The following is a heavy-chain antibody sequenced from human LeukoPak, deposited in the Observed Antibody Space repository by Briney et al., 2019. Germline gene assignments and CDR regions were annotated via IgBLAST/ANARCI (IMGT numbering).Heavy chain of an antibody. V-gene: IGHV3-21*01. CDR2: ISSTSYV. Sequence: GGSLRLSCAASGFTFTAYTINWVRQAPGKGLEWVSSISSTSYVNYADSVKGRFTLSRDNAKNSVYLQMNSLRAEDTAVYYCARDTAVVKLDPWGQGTLVTVSS. D-gene: IGHD5-18*01. J-gene: IGHJ5*02. CDR1: GFTFTAYT. CDR3: ARDTAVVKLDP.